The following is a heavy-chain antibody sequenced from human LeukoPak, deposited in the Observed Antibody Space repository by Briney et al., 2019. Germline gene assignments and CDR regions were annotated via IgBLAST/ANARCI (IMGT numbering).Heavy chain of an antibody. V-gene: IGHV3-7*01. CDR2: IKQDGSER. CDR3: TSGNWNDRAFDI. D-gene: IGHD1-20*01. CDR1: GLTFSGYW. J-gene: IGHJ3*02. Sequence: GGSLRLSCAASGLTFSGYWMSWVRQAPGKGLEWVANIKQDGSERYYVDSVKGRFTISRDNAKNSLYLQMNSLRAEDTAVYYCTSGNWNDRAFDIWGQGTIVTVSS.